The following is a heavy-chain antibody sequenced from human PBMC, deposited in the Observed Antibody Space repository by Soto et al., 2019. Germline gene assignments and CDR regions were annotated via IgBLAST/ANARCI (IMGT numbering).Heavy chain of an antibody. J-gene: IGHJ4*02. V-gene: IGHV3-48*01. Sequence: GGSLRLPCAASGFTFSSYSMNWVRQAPGKGLEWVSYISSSSSTIYYADSVKGRFTISRDNSENTLFLQLNSLRADDTALYYCAKSIQLWPRSLDHWGQGTLVTVSS. CDR1: GFTFSSYS. CDR2: ISSSSSTI. CDR3: AKSIQLWPRSLDH. D-gene: IGHD1-1*01.